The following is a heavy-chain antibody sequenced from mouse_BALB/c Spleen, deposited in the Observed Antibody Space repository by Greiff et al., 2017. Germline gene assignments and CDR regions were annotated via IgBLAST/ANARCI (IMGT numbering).Heavy chain of an antibody. CDR2: IWWDDDK. V-gene: IGHV8-8*01. J-gene: IGHJ3*01. CDR1: GFSLSTSGMG. Sequence: QVTLKVSGPGILQPSQTLSLTCSFSGFSLSTSGMGVGWIRQPSGKGLEWLAHIWWDDDKRYNTALKSRLTISKDTSSNQVFLKIASVDTANTATSYCARRVYYGSAWVAYWGQGTLVTVSA. D-gene: IGHD1-1*01. CDR3: ARRVYYGSAWVAY.